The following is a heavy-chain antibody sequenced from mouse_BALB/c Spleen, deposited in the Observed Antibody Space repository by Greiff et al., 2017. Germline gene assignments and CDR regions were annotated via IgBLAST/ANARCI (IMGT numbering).Heavy chain of an antibody. CDR1: GYTFTSYT. CDR3: ARSSLLREGYYAMDY. J-gene: IGHJ4*01. D-gene: IGHD1-2*01. Sequence: VKLMESGAELARPGASVKMSCKASGYTFTSYTMHWVKQRPGQGLEWIGYINPSSGYTNYNQKFKDKATLTADKSSSTAYMQLSSLTSEDSAVYYCARSSLLREGYYAMDYWGQGTSVTVSS. CDR2: INPSSGYT. V-gene: IGHV1-4*01.